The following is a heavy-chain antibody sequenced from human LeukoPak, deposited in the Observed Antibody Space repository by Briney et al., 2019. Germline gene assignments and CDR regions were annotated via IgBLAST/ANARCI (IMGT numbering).Heavy chain of an antibody. CDR3: ASMYSSGYEPFDY. V-gene: IGHV4-30-2*01. CDR1: GGSISSGGYS. J-gene: IGHJ4*02. CDR2: MYHSGTT. D-gene: IGHD3-22*01. Sequence: LSLTCAVSGGSISSGGYSWSWIRQPPGKGLEWIGYMYHSGTTHYNPSLKSRVTISVDTSKNQFSLKLSSVTAADTAVYYCASMYSSGYEPFDYWGQGTLVTVSS.